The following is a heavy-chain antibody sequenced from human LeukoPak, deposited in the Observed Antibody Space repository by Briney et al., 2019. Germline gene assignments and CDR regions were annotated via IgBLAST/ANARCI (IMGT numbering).Heavy chain of an antibody. CDR1: GASISSADYY. D-gene: IGHD3-10*01. Sequence: SETLSLTCTVSGASISSADYYWSWIRRPPGKGLEWIGYIYYSGNTYYNPSLESRVTTSVDTSKNQFSLKLSSVTAADTAVYYCARFTYYGSGSDAFDIWGQGTMVTVSS. CDR3: ARFTYYGSGSDAFDI. J-gene: IGHJ3*02. V-gene: IGHV4-30-4*01. CDR2: IYYSGNT.